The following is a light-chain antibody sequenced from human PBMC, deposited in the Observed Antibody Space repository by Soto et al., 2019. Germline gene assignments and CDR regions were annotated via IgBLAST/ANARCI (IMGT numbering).Light chain of an antibody. CDR3: EQYGSSPRT. Sequence: EIMLSQSPGTVSLSPGERATLSCRASQSVSSNYFAWYQQKPGQAPRLLIYGISSRATGIPDRFSGSGSGTDFSLTISRLEPEDFAVYYCEQYGSSPRTFGQGTKVDIK. V-gene: IGKV3-20*01. J-gene: IGKJ1*01. CDR1: QSVSSNY. CDR2: GIS.